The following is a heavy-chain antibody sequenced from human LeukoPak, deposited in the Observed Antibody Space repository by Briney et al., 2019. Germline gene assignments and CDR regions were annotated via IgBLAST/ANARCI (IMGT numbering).Heavy chain of an antibody. J-gene: IGHJ4*02. CDR3: ARVSIIAAAGTVYYFDY. CDR2: INHSGST. Sequence: PSETLSLTCAVYGGSFSGYYWSWIRQPPGEGLEWIGEINHSGSTNYNPSLKSRVTISVDTSKNQFSLKLSSVTAADTAVYYCARVSIIAAAGTVYYFDYWGQGTLVTVSS. D-gene: IGHD6-13*01. V-gene: IGHV4-34*01. CDR1: GGSFSGYY.